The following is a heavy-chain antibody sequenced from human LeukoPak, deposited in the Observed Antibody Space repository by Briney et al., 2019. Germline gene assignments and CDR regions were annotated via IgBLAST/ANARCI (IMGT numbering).Heavy chain of an antibody. V-gene: IGHV4-59*01. CDR2: IYYSGDT. Sequence: SETLSLTCTVSGGSISSDYWSWIRQPPGKGLEWIGYIYYSGDTNYNPSLKSRVTISVDTSKNQFSLKLRPVTAADPAVYYCARSGYSYGLVDYWGQGTLVTVSS. CDR3: ARSGYSYGLVDY. J-gene: IGHJ4*02. D-gene: IGHD5-18*01. CDR1: GGSISSDY.